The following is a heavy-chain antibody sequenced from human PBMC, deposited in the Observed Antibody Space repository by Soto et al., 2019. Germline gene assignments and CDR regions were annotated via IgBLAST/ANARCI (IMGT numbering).Heavy chain of an antibody. CDR1: GFSGSNYA. Sequence: EVQLVESGGGLVQPGGSLRLSCAASGFSGSNYAMDWVRHAPGKGQEWVSYISGSRSNIRYSVSVKGRFNISKDNAKSSVYLQLNSLGADDTAVYYCARDPSRGSDWARYLDLWGRGTLVTVSS. CDR2: ISGSRSNI. CDR3: ARDPSRGSDWARYLDL. V-gene: IGHV3-48*01. J-gene: IGHJ2*01. D-gene: IGHD1-26*01.